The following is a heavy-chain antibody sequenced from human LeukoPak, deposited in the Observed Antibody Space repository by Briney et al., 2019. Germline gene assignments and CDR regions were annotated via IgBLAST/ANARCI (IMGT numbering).Heavy chain of an antibody. Sequence: EESLKISCKGSGYSFTSYWISWVRQMPGKGLEWMGRIDPSDSYTNYSPSFQGHVTISADKSISTAYLQWSSLKASDTAMYYCARTVGATVWFDPWGQGTLVTVSS. V-gene: IGHV5-10-1*01. CDR1: GYSFTSYW. J-gene: IGHJ5*02. D-gene: IGHD1-26*01. CDR3: ARTVGATVWFDP. CDR2: IDPSDSYT.